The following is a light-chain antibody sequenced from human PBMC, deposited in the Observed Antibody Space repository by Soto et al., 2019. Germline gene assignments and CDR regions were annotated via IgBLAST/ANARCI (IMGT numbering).Light chain of an antibody. CDR3: QEYNNWPALT. J-gene: IGKJ4*01. Sequence: EIVMTQSPATLSVSPGERATLSCRANQSVSSNLAWYQQKPGHAPRLLISGASTRATGIPDRFSDSGSGTEFTLTISSLQSEDFAVYYCQEYNNWPALTFGGGTKVEIK. CDR1: QSVSSN. CDR2: GAS. V-gene: IGKV3-15*01.